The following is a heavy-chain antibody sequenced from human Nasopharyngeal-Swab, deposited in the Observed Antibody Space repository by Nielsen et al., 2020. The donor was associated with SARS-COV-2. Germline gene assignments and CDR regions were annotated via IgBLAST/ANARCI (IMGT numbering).Heavy chain of an antibody. D-gene: IGHD3-9*01. J-gene: IGHJ5*02. V-gene: IGHV4-39*01. CDR3: ARHAEVLRYFDWVYREGWFDP. Sequence: IRQPPGKGLEWIGSIYYSGSTYYNPSLKSRVTISVDTSKNQFSLKLSSVTAADTAVYYCARHAEVLRYFDWVYREGWFDPWGQGTLVTVSS. CDR2: IYYSGST.